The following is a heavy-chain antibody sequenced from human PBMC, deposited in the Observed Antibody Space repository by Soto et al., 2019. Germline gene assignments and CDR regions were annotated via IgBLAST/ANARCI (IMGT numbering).Heavy chain of an antibody. Sequence: EVQLVESGGGLVQPGRSLRLSCAASGFTFDDYAMHWVRQAPGKGLEWVSGISWNSGSIGYADSVKGRFTISRDNAKNSLYLQMNSLRAEDTALYYCAKDKNYGGEYYDDGMDVW. V-gene: IGHV3-9*01. J-gene: IGHJ6*01. CDR2: ISWNSGSI. D-gene: IGHD4-17*01. CDR1: GFTFDDYA. CDR3: AKDKNYGGEYYDDGMDV.